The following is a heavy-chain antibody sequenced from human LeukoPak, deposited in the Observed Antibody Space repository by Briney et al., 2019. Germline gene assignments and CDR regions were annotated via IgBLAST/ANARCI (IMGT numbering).Heavy chain of an antibody. D-gene: IGHD3-10*01. V-gene: IGHV1-69*05. CDR3: ARNVGYYYGSGSPS. CDR2: IIPIFGTA. CDR1: GGTFSSYA. J-gene: IGHJ4*02. Sequence: GASVKVSCKASGGTFSSYAISWVRQAPGQGLEWMGGIIPIFGTANYAQKFQGRVTITTDESTSTAYMELSSLRSEDTAVYYCARNVGYYYGSGSPSWGQGTLVTVSS.